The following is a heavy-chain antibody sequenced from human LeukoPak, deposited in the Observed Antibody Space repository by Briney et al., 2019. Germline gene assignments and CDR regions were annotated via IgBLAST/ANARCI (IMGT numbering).Heavy chain of an antibody. CDR3: ARSGFSYYFDH. CDR2: FDPEEGKT. V-gene: IGHV1-24*01. J-gene: IGHJ4*02. Sequence: EASVKVSCKVSGYRLIDLSVHWVRQAPGKGFEWMGGFDPEEGKTMYAQKSQGRLTMTEDTSTQTAYMELSSLRSEDTAVYYCARSGFSYYFDHWGRGSLVSVSS. CDR1: GYRLIDLS. D-gene: IGHD3-3*01.